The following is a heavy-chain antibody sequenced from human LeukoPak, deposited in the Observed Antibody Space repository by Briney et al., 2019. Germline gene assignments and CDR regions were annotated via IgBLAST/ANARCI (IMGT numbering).Heavy chain of an antibody. CDR2: INSDGSIT. J-gene: IGHJ4*02. CDR3: ARAFTAGDDY. CDR1: GFTVSSNY. V-gene: IGHV3-74*01. Sequence: TGGALRLSCAASGFTVSSNYMSWVRQAPGKGLVWVSRINSDGSITTYADSVKGRVTISRDNAKNTPYLQMNSLRAEDTAVYYCARAFTAGDDYWGQGTLVTVSS. D-gene: IGHD1-14*01.